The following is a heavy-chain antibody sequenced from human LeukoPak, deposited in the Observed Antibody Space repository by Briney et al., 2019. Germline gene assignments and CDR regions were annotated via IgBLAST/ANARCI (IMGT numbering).Heavy chain of an antibody. V-gene: IGHV3-23*01. CDR1: GFTFSSYA. D-gene: IGHD5-24*01. CDR3: ACGMAALLTYY. Sequence: GGSLRLSCAASGFTFSSYAMSWVRQAPGKGLEWVSAISGSGGSTYYADSVKGRFTISRDNSKNTLYLQMNSLRAEDTAVYYCACGMAALLTYYWGQGNLVTVSS. J-gene: IGHJ4*02. CDR2: ISGSGGST.